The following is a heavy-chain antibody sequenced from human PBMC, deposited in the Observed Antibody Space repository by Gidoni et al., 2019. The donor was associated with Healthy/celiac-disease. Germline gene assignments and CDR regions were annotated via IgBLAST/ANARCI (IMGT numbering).Heavy chain of an antibody. CDR3: ARATPPYYYGSGSYNI. CDR1: AYTFTGYY. D-gene: IGHD3-10*01. J-gene: IGHJ4*02. CDR2: INPKSGDT. Sequence: QVQLVQSGAEVKKPGASVKVSCKASAYTFTGYYLQWVRQAPGQGLEWMGWINPKSGDTNVAQKFQGRVTMTRDTSINTDYMELSRLRSDDTAVYYCARATPPYYYGSGSYNIWGQGTLVTVSS. V-gene: IGHV1-2*02.